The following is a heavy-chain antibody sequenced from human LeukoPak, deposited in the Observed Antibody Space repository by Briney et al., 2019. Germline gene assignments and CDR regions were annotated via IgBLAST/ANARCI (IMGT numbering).Heavy chain of an antibody. V-gene: IGHV1-2*02. Sequence: ASVKVSCKASGYTFSGYYVHWVRQAPGQGLEWMGWINANSGGTKYAQKFQGRVAMTRDTSISTAYMELSRLRSDDTAVYYCASLQVQDIVVVPAAIEYAFDIWGQGTMVTVSS. J-gene: IGHJ3*02. CDR1: GYTFSGYY. CDR2: INANSGGT. CDR3: ASLQVQDIVVVPAAIEYAFDI. D-gene: IGHD2-2*01.